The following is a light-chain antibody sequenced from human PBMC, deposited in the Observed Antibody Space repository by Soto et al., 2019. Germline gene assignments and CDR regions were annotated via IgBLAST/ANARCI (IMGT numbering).Light chain of an antibody. J-gene: IGLJ3*02. CDR2: DVI. CDR1: SSDVGGYYR. Sequence: QSALTQPPSVSGSPGQSVTISCIGISSDVGGYYRVSWYQQPPGSAPKLMIYDVINRPSGVPDRFSGSKSGNTASLTISGLQAEDEADYYCSLYTISNTWVFGGGTKLTVL. V-gene: IGLV2-18*01. CDR3: SLYTISNTWV.